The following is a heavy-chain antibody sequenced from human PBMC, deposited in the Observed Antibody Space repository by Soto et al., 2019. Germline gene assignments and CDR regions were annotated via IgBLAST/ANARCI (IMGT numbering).Heavy chain of an antibody. CDR1: GFSLSTSGVG. Sequence: SGPTLVNPTQTLTLTCTFSGFSLSTSGVGVGWIRQPPGKALEWLALIYWNDDKRYSPSLKSRLTITKDTSKDQVVLTMTNMDPVDTAPYYCAHRLLHRSSTVTTSPGGWFDPWGQGTLVTVSS. V-gene: IGHV2-5*01. CDR3: AHRLLHRSSTVTTSPGGWFDP. D-gene: IGHD4-17*01. CDR2: IYWNDDK. J-gene: IGHJ5*02.